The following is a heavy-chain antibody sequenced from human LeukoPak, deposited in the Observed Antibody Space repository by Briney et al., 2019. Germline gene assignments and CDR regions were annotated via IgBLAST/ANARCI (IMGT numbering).Heavy chain of an antibody. Sequence: PGGSLRLACSASGFTFSSHAMHWVRQAPGKGLEYVSAISSNGGSTYYADSVKGRFTISRDNSKNTLYLQMSSLRAEDTAVYYCVNSIAVARVTGYWGQGTLVTVSS. D-gene: IGHD6-19*01. CDR3: VNSIAVARVTGY. CDR2: ISSNGGST. V-gene: IGHV3-64D*06. J-gene: IGHJ4*02. CDR1: GFTFSSHA.